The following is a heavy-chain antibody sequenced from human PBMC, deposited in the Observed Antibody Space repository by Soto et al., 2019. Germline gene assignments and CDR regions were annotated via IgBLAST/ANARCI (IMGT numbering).Heavy chain of an antibody. D-gene: IGHD2-8*01. CDR1: GFTFSTYW. CDR2: INSDASHT. J-gene: IGHJ5*02. Sequence: PGGSLRLSCAASGFTFSTYWMHWIRQVPGKGLEWVSRINSDASHTYYADSVKGRFTISRDNAKNSLYLQMNSLRAEDTAVYYCARGGSMDNWFDPWGQGTLGTVPQ. CDR3: ARGGSMDNWFDP. V-gene: IGHV3-74*01.